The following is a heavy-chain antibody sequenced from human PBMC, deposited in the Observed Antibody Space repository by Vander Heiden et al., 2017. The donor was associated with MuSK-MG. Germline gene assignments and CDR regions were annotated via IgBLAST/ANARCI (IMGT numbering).Heavy chain of an antibody. CDR2: IYYSGST. D-gene: IGHD1-26*01. CDR3: AREGLGGNWFDP. CDR1: GGSISSGDYY. V-gene: IGHV4-30-4*01. Sequence: QVQLQESGPGLVKPSQTLSLTCTFPGGSISSGDYYWSWIRQPPGKGLEWIGYIYYSGSTYYNPSLKSRVTISVDTSKNQFSLKLSSVTAADTAVYYCAREGLGGNWFDPWGQGTLVTVSS. J-gene: IGHJ5*02.